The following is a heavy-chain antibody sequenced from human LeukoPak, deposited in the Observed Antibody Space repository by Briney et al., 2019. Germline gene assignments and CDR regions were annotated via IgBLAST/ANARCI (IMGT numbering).Heavy chain of an antibody. CDR1: GDSISSYY. CDR3: AREPTYSRFDP. V-gene: IGHV4-59*12. J-gene: IGHJ5*02. Sequence: SETLSLTCTVSGDSISSYYWSWIRHPPGKGLEWIGYIYYTGSTNYNPSLESRVIISVDRSKSQFSLKLSAVTAADTAVYYCAREPTYSRFDPWAREPWSPSPQ. CDR2: IYYTGST. D-gene: IGHD2-21*01.